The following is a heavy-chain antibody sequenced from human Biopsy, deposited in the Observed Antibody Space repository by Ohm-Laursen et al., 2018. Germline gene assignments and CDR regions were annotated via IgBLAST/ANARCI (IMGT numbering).Heavy chain of an antibody. CDR3: ARLNSGTYDASDL. D-gene: IGHD1-26*01. Sequence: SLRLSCTASGFAFNLYEMNWVRQAPGKGMEWISYIYGGGSPVSYADSVKGRFTISRDNAQNSLYLHMNSLRAKDTAVYYCARLNSGTYDASDLWGQGTMVIVSS. V-gene: IGHV3-48*03. CDR2: IYGGGSPV. CDR1: GFAFNLYE. J-gene: IGHJ3*01.